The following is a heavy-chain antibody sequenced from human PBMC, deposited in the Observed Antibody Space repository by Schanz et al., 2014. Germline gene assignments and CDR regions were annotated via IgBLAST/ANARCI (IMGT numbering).Heavy chain of an antibody. CDR1: GFTFSSHW. Sequence: EVQLVQSGGGLVQPGGSLRLSCAASGFTFSSHWMHWVRQAPGKGLEWVSAISGSGGSTYYADSVKGRFTISRDNSKNTLYLQMNSLRPEYTAVYYCARGGFGEVSYFDYWGQGTLVTVSS. J-gene: IGHJ4*02. CDR2: ISGSGGST. V-gene: IGHV3-23*04. CDR3: ARGGFGEVSYFDY. D-gene: IGHD3-10*01.